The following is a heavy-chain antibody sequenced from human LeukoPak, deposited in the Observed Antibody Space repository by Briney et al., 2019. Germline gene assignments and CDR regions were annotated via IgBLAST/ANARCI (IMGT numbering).Heavy chain of an antibody. D-gene: IGHD4-23*01. CDR1: GYTFTSYG. CDR2: ISAYNGNT. J-gene: IGHJ6*03. CDR3: ARGPLEDYGGNSFGYYYYYYMDV. V-gene: IGHV1-18*01. Sequence: ASVKVSCKASGYTFTSYGISWVRQAPGQGLEWMGWISAYNGNTNYAQKLQGRVTMTTDTSTSTAYMELRSLRSDDTAVYYCARGPLEDYGGNSFGYYYYYYMDVWGKGTTVTVSS.